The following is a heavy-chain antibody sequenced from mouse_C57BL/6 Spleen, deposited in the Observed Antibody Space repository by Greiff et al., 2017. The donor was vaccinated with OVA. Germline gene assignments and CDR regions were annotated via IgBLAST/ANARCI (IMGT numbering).Heavy chain of an antibody. D-gene: IGHD1-1*02. CDR1: GFTFSDYG. V-gene: IGHV5-17*01. CDR3: ARRGLSPDYYAMDY. Sequence: DVHLVESGGGLVKPGGSLKLSCAASGFTFSDYGMHWVRQAPAKWLEWVAYISSGISTIYYADTVKGRVTISRDKAKHTLCLQMTSLRSEDTAMYYCARRGLSPDYYAMDYWGQGTSVTVSS. J-gene: IGHJ4*01. CDR2: ISSGISTI.